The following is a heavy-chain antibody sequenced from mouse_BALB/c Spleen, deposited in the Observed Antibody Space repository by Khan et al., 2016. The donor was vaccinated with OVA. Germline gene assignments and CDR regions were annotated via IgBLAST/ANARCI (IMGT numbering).Heavy chain of an antibody. D-gene: IGHD2-12*01. V-gene: IGHV1S136*01. CDR1: GYTFTSYV. CDR3: APVGTYDVSFAY. Sequence: VQLKQSGPELVKPGPSVKMSCKTSGYTFTSYVMHWVKQKPGLGLEWIGYIYPFNDDTKYNEKFKGKATLTSDNSSSTAYMELSSLTSEDAAVYCCAPVGTYDVSFAYWGQGTLVTVSA. J-gene: IGHJ3*01. CDR2: IYPFNDDT.